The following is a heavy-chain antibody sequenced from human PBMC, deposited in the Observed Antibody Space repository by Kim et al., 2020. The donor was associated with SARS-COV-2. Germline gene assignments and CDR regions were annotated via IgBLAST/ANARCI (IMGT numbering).Heavy chain of an antibody. J-gene: IGHJ5*02. Sequence: ASVKVSCKASGYTFTGYYMHWVRQAPGQGLEWMGRINPNSGGTNYAQKFQGRVTMTRDTSISTAYMELSRLRSDDTAVYYCARDQGRPMTTPRSNWFDPWGQGTLVTVSS. CDR3: ARDQGRPMTTPRSNWFDP. V-gene: IGHV1-2*06. D-gene: IGHD4-4*01. CDR2: INPNSGGT. CDR1: GYTFTGYY.